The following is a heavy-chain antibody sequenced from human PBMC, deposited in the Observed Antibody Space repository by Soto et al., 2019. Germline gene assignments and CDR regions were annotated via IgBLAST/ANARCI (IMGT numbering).Heavy chain of an antibody. CDR3: VKDVRTSGWYFDL. CDR1: GFTFDDYG. Sequence: EVQLVESGGGLVQPGRSLRLSCAASGFTFDDYGMHWVRQAPGKGLEWVSGISWNSGRIDYADSVKGRFTISTDNAKNSLYLQMNSLTAEDTALYYCVKDVRTSGWYFDLWGRCTLVTVSS. D-gene: IGHD3-10*01. J-gene: IGHJ2*01. V-gene: IGHV3-9*01. CDR2: ISWNSGRI.